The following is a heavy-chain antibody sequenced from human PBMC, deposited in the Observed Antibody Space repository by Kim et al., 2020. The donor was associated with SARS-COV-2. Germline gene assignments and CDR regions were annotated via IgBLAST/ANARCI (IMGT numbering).Heavy chain of an antibody. V-gene: IGHV3-72*01. CDR1: GFIFSDHY. J-gene: IGHJ2*01. Sequence: GGSLRLSCAASGFIFSDHYMDWVHQAPGKGLEWVARIRKKPNSYTTEHAASVKGRFTISRDDSKNSVYLQMNSLKTEDTAVYYCARATSANNHWYFELWGRGTLVTVSS. CDR2: IRKKPNSYTT. D-gene: IGHD5-12*01. CDR3: ARATSANNHWYFEL.